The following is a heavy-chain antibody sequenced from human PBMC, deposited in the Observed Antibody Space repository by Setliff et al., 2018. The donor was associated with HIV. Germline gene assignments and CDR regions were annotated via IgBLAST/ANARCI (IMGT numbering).Heavy chain of an antibody. CDR3: ARVWFGETIFDY. CDR2: ISVDNGDT. CDR1: GYTFISYG. D-gene: IGHD3-10*01. J-gene: IGHJ4*02. Sequence: ASVKVSCKASGYTFISYGISWMRQAPGQGPEWMGWISVDNGDTNYAQKFQGRVTITRDTSASTAYMELSSLRSEDTAVYYCARVWFGETIFDYWGQGTLVTVSS. V-gene: IGHV1-18*04.